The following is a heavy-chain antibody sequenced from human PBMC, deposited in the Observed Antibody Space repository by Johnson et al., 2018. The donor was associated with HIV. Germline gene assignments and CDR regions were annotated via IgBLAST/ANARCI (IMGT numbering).Heavy chain of an antibody. D-gene: IGHD3-10*01. J-gene: IGHJ3*01. Sequence: VQLVESGGGVVQPGGSLRLSCVASGFSFSDHFMDWVRQAPGKGLEWIGRIRNKANRYSTEYAASVKGRFTISRDDSKNSLSLQMSSLKTEDTAVYYCTRDRDGVGVSWGQGTMVTVSS. CDR3: TRDRDGVGVS. CDR2: IRNKANRYST. V-gene: IGHV3-72*01. CDR1: GFSFSDHF.